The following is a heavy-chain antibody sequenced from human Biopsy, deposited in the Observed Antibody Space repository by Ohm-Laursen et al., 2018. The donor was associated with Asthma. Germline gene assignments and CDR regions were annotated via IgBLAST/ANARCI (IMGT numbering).Heavy chain of an antibody. CDR3: ARAVDYSHYYGIDV. CDR2: ISVYNGNT. CDR1: GYTFNSAG. Sequence: ASGKVSCKTSGYTFNSAGITWVRQAPGQGLEWMGWISVYNGNTKVAQKLQDRVTMITDTSTSTAYMELRCLRSDDTAVYFCARAVDYSHYYGIDVWGQGTTVTVS. J-gene: IGHJ6*02. V-gene: IGHV1-18*01. D-gene: IGHD3-10*01.